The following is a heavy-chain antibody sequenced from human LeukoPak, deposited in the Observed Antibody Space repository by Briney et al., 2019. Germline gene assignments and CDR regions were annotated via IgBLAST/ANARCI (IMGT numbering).Heavy chain of an antibody. Sequence: SETLSLTCTVSGGSISSYYWSWIRQPPGKGLEWIGYIYYSGSTNYNPSLKSRVTISVDTSKNQFSLKLSSVTAADTAVYYCARVVSGYLGNYMDVWGKGTTVTISS. CDR1: GGSISSYY. D-gene: IGHD5-12*01. V-gene: IGHV4-59*01. J-gene: IGHJ6*03. CDR2: IYYSGST. CDR3: ARVVSGYLGNYMDV.